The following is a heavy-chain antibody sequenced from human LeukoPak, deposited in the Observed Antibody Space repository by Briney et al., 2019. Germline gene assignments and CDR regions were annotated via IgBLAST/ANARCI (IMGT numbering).Heavy chain of an antibody. CDR2: INHSGST. D-gene: IGHD3-22*01. V-gene: IGHV4-34*01. CDR1: GGSFSGYY. J-gene: IGHJ4*02. CDR3: ARESPSSGYSDY. Sequence: SETLSLTCAVYGGSFSGYYWSWIRQPPGEGLEWIGEINHSGSTNYNPSLKSRVTISVDTSKNQFSLKLSSVTAADTAVYYCARESPSSGYSDYWGQGTLVTVSS.